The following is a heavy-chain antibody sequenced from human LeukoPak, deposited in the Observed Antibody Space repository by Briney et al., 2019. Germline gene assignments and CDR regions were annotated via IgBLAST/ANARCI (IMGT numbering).Heavy chain of an antibody. CDR1: GGSISTSSYY. J-gene: IGHJ4*02. CDR3: ARRAGAYSHPYDY. CDR2: MYYSGST. D-gene: IGHD4/OR15-4a*01. V-gene: IGHV4-39*07. Sequence: PSETLSLTCTVSGGSISTSSYYWGWIRQPPGKGLEWIGSMYYSGSTNYNPSLKSRVTISVDTSKNQFSLKLSSVTAADTAVYYCARRAGAYSHPYDYWGQGTLVTVSS.